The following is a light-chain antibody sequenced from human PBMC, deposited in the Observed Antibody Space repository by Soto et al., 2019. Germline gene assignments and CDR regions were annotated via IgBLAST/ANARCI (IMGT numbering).Light chain of an antibody. CDR2: HTS. V-gene: IGKV3-20*01. CDR3: QQYGSSGT. CDR1: QSVSNN. J-gene: IGKJ1*01. Sequence: EIVMTQSPATLSVSPGDSATLSCRASQSVSNNLAWYHQKPGQAPRVLIYHTSNRATGIPARFSGSGPGADFTLTISRLEPEDFAVYYCQQYGSSGTFGQGTKVDIK.